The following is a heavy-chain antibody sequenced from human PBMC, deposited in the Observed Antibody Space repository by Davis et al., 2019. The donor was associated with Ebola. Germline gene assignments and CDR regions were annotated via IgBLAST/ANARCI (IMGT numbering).Heavy chain of an antibody. D-gene: IGHD2-2*01. CDR1: GFSLSPSGMC. CDR2: IDWDDDK. J-gene: IGHJ6*02. V-gene: IGHV2-70*11. Sequence: SGPTLVKPTQTLTLTCTFSGFSLSPSGMCVSWIRQPPGKALEWLARIDWDDDKYYSTSLKTRLTISKDTSKNQVVLTMTNMDPVDTATYYCARTYIVVVPAANSRYYYYGMDVWGQGTTVTVSS. CDR3: ARTYIVVVPAANSRYYYYGMDV.